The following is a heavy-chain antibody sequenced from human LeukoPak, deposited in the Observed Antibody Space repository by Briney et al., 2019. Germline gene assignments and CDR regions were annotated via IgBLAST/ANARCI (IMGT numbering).Heavy chain of an antibody. J-gene: IGHJ4*02. CDR1: GYRFISYW. V-gene: IGHV5-51*01. Sequence: GESLQISCKGSGYRFISYWIGWVRQMPGKGLEWMGIIYPSDSDTRYSPSFQGQVTISADKSINTAYLQWTSLKASDTAMYYCAKLRWPKGGRSSFDFWGQGTLVTVSS. D-gene: IGHD4-23*01. CDR3: AKLRWPKGGRSSFDF. CDR2: IYPSDSDT.